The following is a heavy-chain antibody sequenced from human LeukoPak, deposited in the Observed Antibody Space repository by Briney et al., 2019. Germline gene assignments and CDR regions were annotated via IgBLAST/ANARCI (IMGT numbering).Heavy chain of an antibody. J-gene: IGHJ6*03. D-gene: IGHD4-11*01. V-gene: IGHV4-61*02. Sequence: TLSLTCTVSGGSISSGSYYWSWIRQPAGKGLEWIGRIYTSGSTNYNPSLKSRVTISVDTSKNQFSLKLSSVTAADTAVYYCARHTPYSNRSYYYYMDVWGKGTTVTVSS. CDR2: IYTSGST. CDR1: GGSISSGSYY. CDR3: ARHTPYSNRSYYYYMDV.